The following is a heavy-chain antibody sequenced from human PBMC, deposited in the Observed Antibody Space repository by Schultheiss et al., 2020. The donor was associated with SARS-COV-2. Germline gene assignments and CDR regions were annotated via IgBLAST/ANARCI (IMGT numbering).Heavy chain of an antibody. J-gene: IGHJ6*02. CDR3: VRDGPAASYGMDV. V-gene: IGHV3-66*01. CDR1: GLTVSNNY. Sequence: GGSLRLSCAASGLTVSNNYMTWVRQAPGKGLEWVSVIYSGGNTHYADSVRGRFIISRDNSKNTLYLQMTSLRVEDTAMYYCVRDGPAASYGMDVWGQGTTVTVS. D-gene: IGHD2-2*01. CDR2: IYSGGNT.